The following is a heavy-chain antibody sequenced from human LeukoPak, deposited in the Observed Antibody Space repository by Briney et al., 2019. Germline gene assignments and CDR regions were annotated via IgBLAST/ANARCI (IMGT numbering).Heavy chain of an antibody. J-gene: IGHJ4*02. CDR1: GFTFSSYA. V-gene: IGHV3-30-3*01. CDR2: ISYDGSNK. CDR3: ATAGNYRLDS. D-gene: IGHD1-7*01. Sequence: PGRSLRLSCAASGFTFSSYAMHWVRQAPGKGLEWVAVISYDGSNKYYADSVKGRFTISRDNAKNTLYLQMNTLRAEDTAVYYCATAGNYRLDSWGQGTLVTVSS.